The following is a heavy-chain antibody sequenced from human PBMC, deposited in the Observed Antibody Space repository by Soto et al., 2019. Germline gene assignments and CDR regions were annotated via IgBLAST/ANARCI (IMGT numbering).Heavy chain of an antibody. CDR2: INHSGST. J-gene: IGHJ6*03. CDR3: ARFGGSSWYVVSYYYMDV. D-gene: IGHD6-13*01. Sequence: SETLSLTCAVYGGSFSGYYWSWIRQPPGKGLEWIGEINHSGSTNYNPSLKSRVTISVDTSKNQFSLKLSSVTAADTAVYYCARFGGSSWYVVSYYYMDVRGKGTTLTVSS. V-gene: IGHV4-34*01. CDR1: GGSFSGYY.